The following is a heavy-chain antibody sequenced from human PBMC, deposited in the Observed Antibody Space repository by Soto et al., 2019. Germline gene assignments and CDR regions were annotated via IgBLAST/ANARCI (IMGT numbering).Heavy chain of an antibody. V-gene: IGHV4-59*01. CDR1: GGSTRNYV. D-gene: IGHD3-9*01. Sequence: TSETLSLTCPVSGGSTRNYVWSWIRQPPGKGLEWIGCIYYSGTTNYNSSLKSRVTISLDTSKNQFSLRLRSVTAADTAVYYCARYVNPYDTAVWFDPWGQGTLVTVSS. CDR3: ARYVNPYDTAVWFDP. CDR2: IYYSGTT. J-gene: IGHJ5*02.